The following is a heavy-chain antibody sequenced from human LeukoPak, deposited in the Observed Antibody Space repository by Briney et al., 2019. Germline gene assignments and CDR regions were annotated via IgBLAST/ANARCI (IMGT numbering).Heavy chain of an antibody. D-gene: IGHD1-14*01. CDR1: GFTFSSYA. V-gene: IGHV3-30-3*01. CDR2: ISYDGSNK. J-gene: IGHJ4*02. CDR3: LSTGFDY. Sequence: PGGSLRLSCAASGFTFSSYAMHWVRQAPGKGLEWVAVISYDGSNKYYADSVKGRFTISRDNSKNTLYLQMNSLRAEDTAVYYCLSTGFDYWGQGTLVTVSS.